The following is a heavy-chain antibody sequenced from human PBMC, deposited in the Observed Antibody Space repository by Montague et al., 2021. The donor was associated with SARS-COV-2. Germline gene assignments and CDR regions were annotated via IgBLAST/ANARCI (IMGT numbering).Heavy chain of an antibody. V-gene: IGHV3-7*01. CDR3: AKGYTGDWDHYLDY. Sequence: SLRLSCAASGFSFNDYWMSWVRQAPGKGLEWVANIKQDGSETNHVDSVRGLFTVSRDNARNSLFLQMDSLSTEDTAVYYCAKGYTGDWDHYLDYWDQGTLVTVSS. D-gene: IGHD6-19*01. CDR1: GFSFNDYW. CDR2: IKQDGSET. J-gene: IGHJ4*02.